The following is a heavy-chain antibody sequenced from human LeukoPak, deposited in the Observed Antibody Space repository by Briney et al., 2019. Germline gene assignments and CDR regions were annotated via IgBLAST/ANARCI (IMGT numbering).Heavy chain of an antibody. D-gene: IGHD3-22*01. CDR2: ISSSGSTI. V-gene: IGHV3-11*04. J-gene: IGHJ3*02. CDR1: GFTFSDYY. Sequence: PGGSLRLSCAASGFTFSDYYMSWIRQAPGKGLEWVSYISSSGSTIYYADSVKGRFTISRDNAKNSLYLQMNSLRAEDTAVYYCAKGKDYYDSSGYYYTYAFDIWGQGTVVTVSS. CDR3: AKGKDYYDSSGYYYTYAFDI.